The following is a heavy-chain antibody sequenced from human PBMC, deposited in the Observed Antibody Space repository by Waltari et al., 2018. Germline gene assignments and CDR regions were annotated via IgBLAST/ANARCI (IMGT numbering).Heavy chain of an antibody. D-gene: IGHD3-10*01. CDR2: INHSGST. V-gene: IGHV4-34*02. Sequence: QVRLQQWGAGLLKPSETLSLTCAVYGGSFSGYYWSWIRQPPGKGLEWIGEINHSGSTNYNPSLKSRVTISVDTSKNQFSLKLSSVTAADTAVYYCARGKRSGSHPFDYWGQGTLVTVSS. CDR1: GGSFSGYY. J-gene: IGHJ4*02. CDR3: ARGKRSGSHPFDY.